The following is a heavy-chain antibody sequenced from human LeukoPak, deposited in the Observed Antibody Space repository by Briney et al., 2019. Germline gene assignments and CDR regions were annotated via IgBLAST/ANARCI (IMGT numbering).Heavy chain of an antibody. Sequence: PSETLSLTCTVSGGSISNYYWSWIRQPPGKGLEWIGYISNTGDTKYNPSLKSRVTISGDTSKNQFSLRLRSVTAADTAVYYCARTALRYFDPWGQGTLVTVSS. D-gene: IGHD3-9*01. CDR3: ARTALRYFDP. J-gene: IGHJ5*02. CDR2: ISNTGDT. V-gene: IGHV4-59*01. CDR1: GGSISNYY.